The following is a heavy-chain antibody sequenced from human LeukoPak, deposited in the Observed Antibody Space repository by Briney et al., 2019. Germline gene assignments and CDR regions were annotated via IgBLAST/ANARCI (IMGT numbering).Heavy chain of an antibody. Sequence: GGSLRLPCAASGFTSSSYEMNWVRQAPGKGLEWVSYISSSGSTIYYADSVKGRFTISRDNAKNSLYLQMNSLRAEDTAVYYCARTYDSSGYYYSYYFDYWGQGTLVTVSS. CDR1: GFTSSSYE. CDR2: ISSSGSTI. D-gene: IGHD3-22*01. V-gene: IGHV3-48*03. CDR3: ARTYDSSGYYYSYYFDY. J-gene: IGHJ4*02.